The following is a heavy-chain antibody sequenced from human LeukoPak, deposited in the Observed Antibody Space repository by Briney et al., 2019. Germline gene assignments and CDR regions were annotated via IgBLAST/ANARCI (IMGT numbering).Heavy chain of an antibody. CDR2: ISPSGST. CDR3: ARGPLVRAFDI. D-gene: IGHD6-13*01. V-gene: IGHV4-61*02. CDR1: GGSLISSSDL. J-gene: IGHJ3*02. Sequence: SETLSLTCTVSGGSLISSSDLWVWIRQPAGKGLEWIGRISPSGSTDYNPSLKSRVTISVDTSKNQFSLKLSSVTAADTAVYYCARGPLVRAFDIWGQGTMVTVSS.